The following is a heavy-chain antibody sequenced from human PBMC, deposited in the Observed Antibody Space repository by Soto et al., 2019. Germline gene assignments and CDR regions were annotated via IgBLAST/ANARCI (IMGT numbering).Heavy chain of an antibody. CDR3: ARGDLLMTRFWFHP. CDR1: GYTFTGYY. V-gene: IGHV1-2*04. J-gene: IGHJ5*02. Sequence: ASVKVSCKASGYTFTGYYMHWVRQAPGQGLEWMGWINPNSGGTNYAQKFQGWVTMTRDTSISTAYMELSRLRSDDTAVYYCARGDLLMTRFWFHPWGQGTLVTVSS. CDR2: INPNSGGT. D-gene: IGHD3-3*01.